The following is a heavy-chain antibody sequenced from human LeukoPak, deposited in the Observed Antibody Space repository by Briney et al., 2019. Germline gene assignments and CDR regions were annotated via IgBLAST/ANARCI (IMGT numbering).Heavy chain of an antibody. CDR1: GYSISSGYY. CDR2: IYHSGST. D-gene: IGHD3-22*01. CDR3: ARDTHFYHSNDYHY. Sequence: SSETLSLTCTVSGYSISSGYYWGWIRQPPGKGLEWIANIYHSGSTYYNPSLQSRVTMSVDTSKNQFSLKLSSVTAADTAVYYCARDTHFYHSNDYHYWGQGTLVTLSS. J-gene: IGHJ4*02. V-gene: IGHV4-38-2*02.